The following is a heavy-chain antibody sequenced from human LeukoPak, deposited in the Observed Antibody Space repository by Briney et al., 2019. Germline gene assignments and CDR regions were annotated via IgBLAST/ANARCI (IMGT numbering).Heavy chain of an antibody. V-gene: IGHV3-23*01. J-gene: IGHJ6*04. CDR2: ISGSGGTT. CDR3: AKLPRYCSGGSCYPLGMDV. D-gene: IGHD2-15*01. CDR1: GFTFSSYA. Sequence: GSLSLSCAASGFTFSSYAMSWVRQAPGKGLDWVSGISGSGGTTYYADSVKGRFTISRDNSKNTQYLQMNSLRAEDTAVYYCAKLPRYCSGGSCYPLGMDVWGKGTTVIVSS.